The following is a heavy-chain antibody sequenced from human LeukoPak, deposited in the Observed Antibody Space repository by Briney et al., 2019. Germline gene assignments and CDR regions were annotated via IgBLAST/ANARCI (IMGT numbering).Heavy chain of an antibody. V-gene: IGHV2-5*08. Sequence: TLSLTCTVSGGSISSGDYYWSWIRQPPGKALEWLALVYWDDDTRYSPSLRDRLTITKDTSKNQVVLTMTNMDPVDTATYYCAHGFIRQAGDFRHWGQGTLVTVSS. CDR2: VYWDDDT. J-gene: IGHJ1*01. D-gene: IGHD3-10*01. CDR3: AHGFIRQAGDFRH. CDR1: GGSISSGDYY.